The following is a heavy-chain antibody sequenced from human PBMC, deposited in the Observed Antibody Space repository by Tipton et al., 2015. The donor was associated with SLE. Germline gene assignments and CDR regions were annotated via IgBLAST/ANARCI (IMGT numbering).Heavy chain of an antibody. CDR2: IYHTGTT. CDR3: ARDRVGGGGHFDY. D-gene: IGHD5-24*01. J-gene: IGHJ4*02. V-gene: IGHV4-59*04. Sequence: TLSLTCTVSGGSISSYYWSWVRQPPGKGLEWIGTIYHTGTTYYKPSLNSRVTISVDTSKNQFSLKLSSVTAADTAVYYCARDRVGGGGHFDYWGQGTLVTVSS. CDR1: GGSISSYY.